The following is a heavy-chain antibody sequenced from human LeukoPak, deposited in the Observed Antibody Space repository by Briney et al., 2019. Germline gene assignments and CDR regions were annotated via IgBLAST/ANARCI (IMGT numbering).Heavy chain of an antibody. CDR2: ISSSGSTI. Sequence: PGGSLRLSCAASGFTFSSYEMNWVRQAPGKGLEWVSYISSSGSTIYYADSVKGRFTISRDNAKNSLYLQMNSLRAEDTAVYYCARVPLAPYYYYYYYMDVWGKGTTVTVSS. CDR1: GFTFSSYE. D-gene: IGHD3-3*02. CDR3: ARVPLAPYYYYYYYMDV. J-gene: IGHJ6*03. V-gene: IGHV3-48*03.